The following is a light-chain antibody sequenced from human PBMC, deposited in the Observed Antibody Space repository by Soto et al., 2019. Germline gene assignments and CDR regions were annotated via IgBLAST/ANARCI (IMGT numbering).Light chain of an antibody. V-gene: IGKV3-15*01. Sequence: EIVMTQSPATLSVSPRERATLSCRASQSVSILLAWYQQKHGQAPRLLIHGATTRATGIPARFSGSLYGTEFNLTISSLQTEEFAVYYCQQYNNWPRTFGQGTKVDIK. CDR2: GAT. CDR3: QQYNNWPRT. J-gene: IGKJ1*01. CDR1: QSVSIL.